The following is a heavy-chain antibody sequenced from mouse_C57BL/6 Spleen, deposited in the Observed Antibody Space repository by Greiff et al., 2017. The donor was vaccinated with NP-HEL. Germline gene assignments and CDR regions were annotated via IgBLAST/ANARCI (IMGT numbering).Heavy chain of an antibody. V-gene: IGHV1-64*01. J-gene: IGHJ2*01. CDR1: GYTFTSYW. Sequence: VQLQQPGAELVKPGASVKLSCKASGYTFTSYWMHWVKQRPGQGLEWIGMIHPNSGSTNYNEKFKSKATLTVDKSSSTAYMQLSSLTSEDSAVYDCARCDYDGGVDYWGQGTTLTVSS. CDR3: ARCDYDGGVDY. CDR2: IHPNSGST. D-gene: IGHD2-4*01.